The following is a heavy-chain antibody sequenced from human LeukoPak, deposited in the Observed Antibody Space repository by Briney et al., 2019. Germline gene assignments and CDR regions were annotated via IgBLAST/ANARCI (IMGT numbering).Heavy chain of an antibody. CDR1: GGSISSYY. J-gene: IGHJ5*02. Sequence: SETLSLTCTVSGGSISSYYWSWIRQPPGKGLEWIGYIYTSGSTNYNPSLKSRVTISVNTSKNQFSLKLSSVTAADTAVYYCARDPGDILTGNWFDPWGQGTLVTVSS. D-gene: IGHD3-9*01. CDR3: ARDPGDILTGNWFDP. V-gene: IGHV4-59*01. CDR2: IYTSGST.